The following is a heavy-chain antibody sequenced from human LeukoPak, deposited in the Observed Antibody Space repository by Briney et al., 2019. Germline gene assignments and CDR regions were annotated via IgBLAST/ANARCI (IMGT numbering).Heavy chain of an antibody. V-gene: IGHV1-18*01. Sequence: ASVKVSCKTSGYTFTSYGISWVRQAPGQGLEWMGWISADNGKTNYAQKLQGRVTMTTDTSTTTAYMELRSLRSDDTAVYYCARRGYPVYYYYMDVWGKGTTVTISS. CDR3: ARRGYPVYYYYMDV. D-gene: IGHD5-12*01. CDR1: GYTFTSYG. J-gene: IGHJ6*03. CDR2: ISADNGKT.